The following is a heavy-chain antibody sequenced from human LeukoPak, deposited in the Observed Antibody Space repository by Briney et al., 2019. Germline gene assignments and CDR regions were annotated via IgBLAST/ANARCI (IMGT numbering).Heavy chain of an antibody. J-gene: IGHJ3*02. V-gene: IGHV1-8*03. D-gene: IGHD3-16*01. Sequence: ASVKVSCKASGYTFTGYYMHWVRQAPGQGLEWMGWMNPNSGNTGYAQKFQGRVTITRNTSISTAYMELSSLRSEDTAVYYCARGGALEAFDIWGQGTMVTVAS. CDR1: GYTFTGYY. CDR3: ARGGALEAFDI. CDR2: MNPNSGNT.